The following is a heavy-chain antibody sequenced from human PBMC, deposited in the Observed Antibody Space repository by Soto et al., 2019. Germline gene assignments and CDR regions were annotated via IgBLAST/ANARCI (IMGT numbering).Heavy chain of an antibody. V-gene: IGHV1-69*02. Sequence: QVQLVQSGAEVKKPGSSVKVSGKASGGTFSSYTISWLRQAPGQGLEWMARIIPIRGIANYAQEFQGRVPITAEKSTSTGYLDVSSLRSEDTAVYFCASRCCSSTSCYAGGVDYWGQGTLVNVSS. CDR2: IIPIRGIA. CDR1: GGTFSSYT. CDR3: ASRCCSSTSCYAGGVDY. J-gene: IGHJ4*02. D-gene: IGHD2-2*01.